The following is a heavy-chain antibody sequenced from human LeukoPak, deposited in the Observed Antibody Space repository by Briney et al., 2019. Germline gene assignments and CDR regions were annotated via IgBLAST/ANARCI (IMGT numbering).Heavy chain of an antibody. CDR1: GFTFSSYA. J-gene: IGHJ4*02. V-gene: IGHV3-64*01. D-gene: IGHD3-10*01. CDR2: ISSNGGST. Sequence: PGGSLRLSCAASGFTFSSYAMHWVRQAPGKGLEYVSAISSNGGSTYYANSVKGRFTISRDNSKNTLYLQMGSLRAEDMAVYYCARGGGIDYWGQRTLVTVSS. CDR3: ARGGGIDY.